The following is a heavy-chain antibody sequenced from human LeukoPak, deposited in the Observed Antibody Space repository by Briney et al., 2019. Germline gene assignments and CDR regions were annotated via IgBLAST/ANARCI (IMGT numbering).Heavy chain of an antibody. J-gene: IGHJ3*02. Sequence: PSETLSLTCTVSGASTFGTTYYWAWIRQPPGKGLEWIGDVYHTGTAFYNPPLKSRVTMSVDPSNSQFSLRLNSVTAADTAVYWCARRGAAGGESLGSFDIWGHGTMVTVSS. CDR1: GASTFGTTYY. V-gene: IGHV4-39*01. CDR2: VYHTGTA. CDR3: ARRGAAGGESLGSFDI. D-gene: IGHD2-21*01.